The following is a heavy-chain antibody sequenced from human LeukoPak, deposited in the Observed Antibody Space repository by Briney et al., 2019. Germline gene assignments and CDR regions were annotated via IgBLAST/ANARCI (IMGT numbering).Heavy chain of an antibody. CDR2: ISSSSTTI. D-gene: IGHD2-21*01. CDR1: GFTFSSYS. Sequence: PGGSLILSCAAFGFTFSSYSMNSVHQAPGKGLEWVSYISSSSTTIYYADSVKGRFTISRDNAKNSLYLQMNSLRAEDTAVYYCARGRDRTDYWGQGTLVTVSS. V-gene: IGHV3-48*01. J-gene: IGHJ4*02. CDR3: ARGRDRTDY.